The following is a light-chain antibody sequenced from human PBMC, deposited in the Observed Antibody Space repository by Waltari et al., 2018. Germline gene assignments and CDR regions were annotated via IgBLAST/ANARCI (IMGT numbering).Light chain of an antibody. V-gene: IGKV3-20*01. CDR3: QQFYVAPHT. CDR1: QIVSSNY. CDR2: GAS. Sequence: EIVLTQSPGTLSLSPGERATLSCRASQIVSSNYLAWYQQKPGQAPRLLIYGASSRATGIPDRFSGSGSGTDFTLTISRLEPEDFAVYYCQQFYVAPHTFGQGTRLVIK. J-gene: IGKJ2*01.